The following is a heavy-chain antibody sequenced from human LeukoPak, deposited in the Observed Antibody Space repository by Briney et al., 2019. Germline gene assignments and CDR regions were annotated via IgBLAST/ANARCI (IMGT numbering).Heavy chain of an antibody. D-gene: IGHD2-2*01. Sequence: PSETLSLICTVSGGSISSGGYYWSWIRQHPGRGLEWIGYIYYSGSTYYNPSLKSRVTISVDTSKNQFSLKLSSVTAADTAVYYCARDRGCSSTSCRHYYYGMDVWGKGTTVTVSS. J-gene: IGHJ6*04. V-gene: IGHV4-31*03. CDR3: ARDRGCSSTSCRHYYYGMDV. CDR2: IYYSGST. CDR1: GGSISSGGYY.